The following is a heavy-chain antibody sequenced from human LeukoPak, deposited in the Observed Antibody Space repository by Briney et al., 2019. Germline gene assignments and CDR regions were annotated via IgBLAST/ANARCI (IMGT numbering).Heavy chain of an antibody. CDR1: GYTFTSYG. Sequence: GASVKVSCKASGYTFTSYGISWVRQAPGQGLEWMGWISAYNGNTNYAQKLQGRVTMTTDTSTSTAYMELRSLRSDDTAVYYCARVMRPLLELLGSYWFDHWGQGTLVTVSS. CDR2: ISAYNGNT. V-gene: IGHV1-18*01. CDR3: ARVMRPLLELLGSYWFDH. J-gene: IGHJ5*02. D-gene: IGHD1-7*01.